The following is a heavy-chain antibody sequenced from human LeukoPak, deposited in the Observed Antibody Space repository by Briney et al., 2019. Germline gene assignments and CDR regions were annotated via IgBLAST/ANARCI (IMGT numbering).Heavy chain of an antibody. J-gene: IGHJ4*02. CDR3: ARGVSLTGPGSHFDY. V-gene: IGHV1-2*02. D-gene: IGHD3-9*01. Sequence: ASVKVSCKAPGYTFTGYYMHWVRQAPGQGLEWMGWINPNSGGTNYAQKFQGRVTMTRDTSISTAYMELSRLRSDDTAVYYCARGVSLTGPGSHFDYWGQGTLVTVSS. CDR1: GYTFTGYY. CDR2: INPNSGGT.